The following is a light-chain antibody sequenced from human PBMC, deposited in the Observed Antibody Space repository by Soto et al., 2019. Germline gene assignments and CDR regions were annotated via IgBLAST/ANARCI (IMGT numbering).Light chain of an antibody. J-gene: IGLJ1*01. CDR2: EVS. V-gene: IGLV2-8*01. CDR1: SSDVGGYNY. CDR3: SSYAGSNNSYV. Sequence: QSFLTQPPSASGSPGQSVTVSCAGTSSDVGGYNYVSWYQQHPGKAPKLMIYEVSKRPAGVPDRFSGSKSGNTASLTVSGLQADDEADYYCSSYAGSNNSYVFGTGTKVTVL.